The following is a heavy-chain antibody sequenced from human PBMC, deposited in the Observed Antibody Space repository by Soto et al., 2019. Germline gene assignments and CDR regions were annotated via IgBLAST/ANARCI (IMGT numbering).Heavy chain of an antibody. J-gene: IGHJ4*02. CDR2: FHYSGIS. CDR1: DASIRGYY. D-gene: IGHD4-4*01. V-gene: IGHV4-59*01. Sequence: SETLSLTCTVSDASIRGYYWSWIRQPPGKGLEWIGYFHYSGISNYNSSLKSRVTMSLDTSKNQFSLKLSSVSASDTAIYYCARGASNWQYFDYWGQGALVTVSS. CDR3: ARGASNWQYFDY.